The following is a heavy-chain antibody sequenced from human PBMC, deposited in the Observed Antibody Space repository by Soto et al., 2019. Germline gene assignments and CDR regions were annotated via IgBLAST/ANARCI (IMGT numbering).Heavy chain of an antibody. J-gene: IGHJ6*03. V-gene: IGHV1-2*04. CDR2: INPNSGRT. Sequence: QVQLVQSGAEVKKPGGSVKVACKASGYAFSQFYIHWMRQAPGQGLEWMGWINPNSGRTKFAQNFQGWVTMTRDTSIKTVDMELSGPKSDATAGYYCARESGGTTATLDYYYFYMDVWGKGTTVTVSS. CDR1: GYAFSQFY. D-gene: IGHD4-17*01. CDR3: ARESGGTTATLDYYYFYMDV.